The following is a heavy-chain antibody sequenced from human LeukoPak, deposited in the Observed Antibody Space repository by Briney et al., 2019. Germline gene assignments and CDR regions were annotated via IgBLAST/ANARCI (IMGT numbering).Heavy chain of an antibody. J-gene: IGHJ4*02. V-gene: IGHV3-48*02. CDR3: ARVGSYYDLSY. Sequence: GGSLRLSCAASGFSFSSYAMNWVRQALGKGLEWVSYISSSGSTIYYADSVKGRFTISRDNAKNSLYVQMNSLRDEDSAVYYCARVGSYYDLSYWGQGTLVTVSS. D-gene: IGHD1-26*01. CDR2: ISSSGSTI. CDR1: GFSFSSYA.